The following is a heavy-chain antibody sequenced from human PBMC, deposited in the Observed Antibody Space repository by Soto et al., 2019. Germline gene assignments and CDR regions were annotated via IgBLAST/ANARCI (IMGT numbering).Heavy chain of an antibody. CDR2: ISSSSSYI. CDR3: ARWGIAADLDY. CDR1: GFTFSSYS. J-gene: IGHJ4*02. Sequence: EVQLVESGGGLVKPGGSLRLSCAASGFTFSSYSMNWVRQAPGQGLEWVSSISSSSSYIYYADSVKGRFTISRDNAKNSLYLQMNSLRAEDTAVYYCARWGIAADLDYWGQGTLVAVSS. V-gene: IGHV3-21*01. D-gene: IGHD6-13*01.